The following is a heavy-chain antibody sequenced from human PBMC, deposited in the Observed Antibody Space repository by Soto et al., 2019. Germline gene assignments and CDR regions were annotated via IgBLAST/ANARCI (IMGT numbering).Heavy chain of an antibody. V-gene: IGHV3-21*01. J-gene: IGHJ6*02. D-gene: IGHD2-15*01. CDR1: GFTFSSYS. Sequence: EVQLVESGGGLVKPGGSLRLSCAASGFTFSSYSMNWVRQAPGKGREWVSSISSSSSDIYYADSVKGRFTISRDNAKNSLYLQMNSLRDEDTDVYYCARDLACSGGSCYPTLGYYYYYGMDGWGQGTTVTVSS. CDR3: ARDLACSGGSCYPTLGYYYYYGMDG. CDR2: ISSSSSDI.